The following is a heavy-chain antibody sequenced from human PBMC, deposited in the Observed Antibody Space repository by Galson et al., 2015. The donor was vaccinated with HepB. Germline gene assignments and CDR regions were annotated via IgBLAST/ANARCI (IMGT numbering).Heavy chain of an antibody. CDR1: GFIFSSYG. D-gene: IGHD3-3*01. J-gene: IGHJ6*02. CDR3: AKEGRFLEWLFQNYYYYGMDV. Sequence: SLRLSCAASGFIFSSYGMTWVRQAPGKGLEWVAVISYDGSNKYYADSVKGRFTISRDNSKNTLYLQMNSLRAEDTAVYYCAKEGRFLEWLFQNYYYYGMDVWGQGTTVTVSS. V-gene: IGHV3-30*18. CDR2: ISYDGSNK.